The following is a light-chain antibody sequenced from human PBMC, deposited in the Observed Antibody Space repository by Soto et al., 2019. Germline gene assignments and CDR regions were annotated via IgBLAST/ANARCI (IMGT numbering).Light chain of an antibody. V-gene: IGLV2-8*01. CDR1: SSDVGGYNY. CDR2: EVD. J-gene: IGLJ2*01. CDR3: SSYAGSNNVL. Sequence: QSALTQPPSASGSPGQSVTISCTGTSSDVGGYNYVSWYQQHPGKAPKLMIYEVDKRPSGVPDRFSGSKSGNTASLTVSGLQAEEEAEYYCSSYAGSNNVLFGGGTKLTVL.